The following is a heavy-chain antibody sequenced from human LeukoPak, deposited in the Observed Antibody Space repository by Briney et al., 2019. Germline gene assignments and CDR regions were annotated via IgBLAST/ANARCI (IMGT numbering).Heavy chain of an antibody. Sequence: GSLSLSCPASGFPFSSYAMGWVRQAPGKGLEWVADISGSGGSTYYAASVKGRFTISRDNSKNTLYVQMDSLRADYTAVDYFAIGEASLGYFDYWGQGTLVTVSS. D-gene: IGHD1-26*01. J-gene: IGHJ4*02. CDR2: ISGSGGST. V-gene: IGHV3-23*01. CDR3: AIGEASLGYFDY. CDR1: GFPFSSYA.